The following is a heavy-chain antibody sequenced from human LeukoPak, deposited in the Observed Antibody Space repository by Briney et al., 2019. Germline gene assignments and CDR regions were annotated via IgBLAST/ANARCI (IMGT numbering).Heavy chain of an antibody. CDR1: GYTLTDHY. Sequence: ASVKVSCKASGYTLTDHYMHWARQAPGQGLEWMGRINPNSGGTNYAQKFQGRVTMTRDTSISTVYMELSRLRSDDTAVYYCARVGYYESSGYYEYWGQGTLVTVSS. J-gene: IGHJ4*02. CDR2: INPNSGGT. CDR3: ARVGYYESSGYYEY. D-gene: IGHD3-22*01. V-gene: IGHV1-2*06.